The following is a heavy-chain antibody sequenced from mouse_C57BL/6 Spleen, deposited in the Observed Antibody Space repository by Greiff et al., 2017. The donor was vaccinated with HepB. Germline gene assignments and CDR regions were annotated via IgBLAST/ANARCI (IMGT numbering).Heavy chain of an antibody. CDR3: ARWRPFITTVVGRKLGAMDY. V-gene: IGHV1-18*01. CDR1: GYTFTDYN. J-gene: IGHJ4*01. CDR2: INPNNGGT. D-gene: IGHD1-1*01. Sequence: EVQLQQSGPELVKPGASVKIPCKASGYTFTDYNMDWVKQSHGKSLEWIGDINPNNGGTIYNQKFKGKATLTVDKSSSTAYMELRSLTSEDTAVYYCARWRPFITTVVGRKLGAMDYWGQGTSVTVSS.